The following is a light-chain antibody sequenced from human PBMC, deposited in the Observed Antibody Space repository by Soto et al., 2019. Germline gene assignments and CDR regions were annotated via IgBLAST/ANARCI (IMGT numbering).Light chain of an antibody. CDR3: PESYISRAVS. Sequence: IQMTHSPSSLSTSLGDKVTITRRASQNIDHYLNWYQKKPGKAPKLLMYATSTLQRGVPSRVSGSVSGTEFTVTISSMHAGDCATYFCPESYISRAVSFGGETRVEI. CDR2: ATS. V-gene: IGKV1-39*01. J-gene: IGKJ4*01. CDR1: QNIDHY.